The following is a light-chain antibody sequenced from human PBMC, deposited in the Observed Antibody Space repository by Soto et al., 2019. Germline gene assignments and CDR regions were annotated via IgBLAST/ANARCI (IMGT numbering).Light chain of an antibody. CDR2: EVT. CDR3: SSYAGSNKV. CDR1: SSDVVAYNY. Sequence: QSALTQPPSASGSPGQSVTISCTGTSSDVVAYNYISWYQQHPGKAPKVMIYEVTKRPSGVPDRFSGSKSGNTASLTVSGLQAEDEADYYCSSYAGSNKVFGGGTQLTVL. J-gene: IGLJ3*02. V-gene: IGLV2-8*01.